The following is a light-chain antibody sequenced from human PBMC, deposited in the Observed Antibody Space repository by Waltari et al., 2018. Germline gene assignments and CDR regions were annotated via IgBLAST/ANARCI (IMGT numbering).Light chain of an antibody. V-gene: IGKV1-39*01. CDR2: AAS. Sequence: DIQMTQSPSSLSSSVGDRVTITCRAGQTIKRYLNWYRQRPGKAPELLLYAASTLQSGVPSMFSGSGSGTHFTLTINSLQPEDSATYYCQQAASAPITFGQGTRLEIK. J-gene: IGKJ5*01. CDR1: QTIKRY. CDR3: QQAASAPIT.